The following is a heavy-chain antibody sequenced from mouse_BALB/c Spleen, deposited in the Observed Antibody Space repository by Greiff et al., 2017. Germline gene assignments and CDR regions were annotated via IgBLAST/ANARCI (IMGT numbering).Heavy chain of an antibody. CDR2: ILPGSGST. CDR3: ARRRGLRRDWYFDV. D-gene: IGHD2-2*01. CDR1: GYTFSSYW. Sequence: QVQLKQSGAELMKPGASVKISCKATGYTFSSYWIEWVKQRPGHGLEWIGEILPGSGSTNYNEKFKGKATFTADTSSNTAYMQLSSLTSEDSAVYYCARRRGLRRDWYFDVWGAGTTVTVSS. V-gene: IGHV1-9*01. J-gene: IGHJ1*01.